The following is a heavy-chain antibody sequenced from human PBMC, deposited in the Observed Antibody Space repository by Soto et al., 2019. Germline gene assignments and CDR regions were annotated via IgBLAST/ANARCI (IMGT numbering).Heavy chain of an antibody. Sequence: QVQLVQSGAEVKKPGSSVKVSCKASGGTFSSYAISWVRQAPGQGLEWMGGIIPISGTANYAQKFQGRVTITADESTSTAYMELSGLRSEDTAVYYCARSQGSSTSLEIYYYYCYGMDVWGQGTTVTVSS. CDR3: ARSQGSSTSLEIYYYYCYGMDV. CDR1: GGTFSSYA. D-gene: IGHD2-2*01. CDR2: IIPISGTA. J-gene: IGHJ6*02. V-gene: IGHV1-69*01.